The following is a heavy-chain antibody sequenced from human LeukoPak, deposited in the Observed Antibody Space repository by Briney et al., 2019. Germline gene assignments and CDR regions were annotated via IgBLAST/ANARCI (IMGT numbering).Heavy chain of an antibody. J-gene: IGHJ3*02. Sequence: GGSLRLSCAASGFTFSNAWMSWVRQAPGKGLEWVSYISSSGSTKYYADSVKGRFTISRDNAKNSLYLQMNSLRAEDTAVYYCARGDPGAFDIWGQGTMVTVSS. CDR1: GFTFSNAW. CDR3: ARGDPGAFDI. CDR2: ISSSGSTK. D-gene: IGHD7-27*01. V-gene: IGHV3-48*01.